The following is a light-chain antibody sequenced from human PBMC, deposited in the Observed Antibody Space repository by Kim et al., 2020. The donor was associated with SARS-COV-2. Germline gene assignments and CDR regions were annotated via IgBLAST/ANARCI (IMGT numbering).Light chain of an antibody. Sequence: PGERAPLPCSASQSVSGSYLAWYQQKPGQAPRLLIYGASSRATGIPDRFSGSGSGTDFTLTISRLEPEDFAVYYCQQYGSSPPWTFGQGTKVDIK. CDR3: QQYGSSPPWT. CDR2: GAS. CDR1: QSVSGSY. V-gene: IGKV3-20*01. J-gene: IGKJ1*01.